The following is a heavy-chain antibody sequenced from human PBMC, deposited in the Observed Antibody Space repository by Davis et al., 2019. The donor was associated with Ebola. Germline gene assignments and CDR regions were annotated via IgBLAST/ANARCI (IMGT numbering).Heavy chain of an antibody. CDR1: GYSFTSYW. Sequence: GESLKISCKGSGYSFTSYWIGWVRQMPGKGLEWMGIIYPGDSDTRYSPSFQGQVTISADKSISTAYLQWSSLKASNTAMYYCARLADLDPRNSGMDVWGKGTTVTVSS. J-gene: IGHJ6*04. V-gene: IGHV5-51*01. CDR3: ARLADLDPRNSGMDV. D-gene: IGHD1-1*01. CDR2: IYPGDSDT.